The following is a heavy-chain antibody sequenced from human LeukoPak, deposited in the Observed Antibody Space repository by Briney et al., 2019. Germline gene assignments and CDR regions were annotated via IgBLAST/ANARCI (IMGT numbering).Heavy chain of an antibody. D-gene: IGHD3-3*01. V-gene: IGHV4-30-4*01. CDR1: GGSISSGDYY. J-gene: IGHJ5*02. CDR3: ARDSWTMTPYNWFDP. CDR2: IYYSGST. Sequence: SETLSLTCTVSGGSISSGDYYWSWIRQPPGKGLEWIGYIYYSGSTYYNPSLKSRVTISVDTSKNQFSLKLSSVTAADTAVYYCARDSWTMTPYNWFDPWGRGTLVTVSS.